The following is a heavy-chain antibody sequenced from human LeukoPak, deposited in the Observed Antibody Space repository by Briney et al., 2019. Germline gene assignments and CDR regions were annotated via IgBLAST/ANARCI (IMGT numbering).Heavy chain of an antibody. D-gene: IGHD3-22*01. CDR3: AKGRYYDSSGLDAFDI. V-gene: IGHV3-53*05. J-gene: IGHJ3*02. Sequence: GGSLRLSCAASGFTVSSNYMSWVRQAPGKGLEWVSVIYSGGSTYYADSVKGRFTISRDNSKNTLYLQMNSLRAEDTAVYYCAKGRYYDSSGLDAFDIWGQGTMVTVSS. CDR2: IYSGGST. CDR1: GFTVSSNY.